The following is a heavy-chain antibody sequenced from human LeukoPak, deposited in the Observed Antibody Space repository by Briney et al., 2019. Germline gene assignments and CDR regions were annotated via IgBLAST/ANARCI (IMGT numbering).Heavy chain of an antibody. CDR2: VWYDGSSR. CDR3: AKGHDILTGGNDY. CDR1: GFTFTTYG. J-gene: IGHJ4*02. D-gene: IGHD3-9*01. Sequence: PGGSLRLSCVASGFTFTTYGMNWVRQAPGKGLEWVAVVWYDGSSRFYADSVKGRFTISRDNSKNTLYLQMNSLRAEDTAVYYCAKGHDILTGGNDYWGQGTLVTVSS. V-gene: IGHV3-33*06.